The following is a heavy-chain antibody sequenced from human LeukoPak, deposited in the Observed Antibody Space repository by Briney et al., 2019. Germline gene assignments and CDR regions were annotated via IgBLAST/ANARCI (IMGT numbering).Heavy chain of an antibody. J-gene: IGHJ5*02. CDR1: GDSVSGNTTA. V-gene: IGHV6-1*01. Sequence: SQTLSLTCAISGDSVSGNTTAWNWIRQSPSRGLEWLGRTYSRSRWYHDYAVSVTSLISISADTSKNQFSLQLISVTPDDTAIYFCARGISRFNWFDTWGQGTLVTVSS. CDR2: TYSRSRWYH. CDR3: ARGISRFNWFDT. D-gene: IGHD3-10*01.